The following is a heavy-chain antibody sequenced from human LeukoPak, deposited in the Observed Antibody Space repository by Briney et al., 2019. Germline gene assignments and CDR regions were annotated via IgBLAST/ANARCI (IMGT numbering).Heavy chain of an antibody. CDR1: GGSFSGYY. J-gene: IGHJ6*03. CDR3: ARETSQKGAHYMDV. Sequence: PSETLSLTCAVYGGSFSGYYWSWIRQPPGKGLEWIGEINHSGSTNYNPSLKSRVTISVDTSKNQLSLTLTSVTAADTAVYYCARETSQKGAHYMDVWGKGTTVTISS. CDR2: INHSGST. D-gene: IGHD3-16*01. V-gene: IGHV4-34*01.